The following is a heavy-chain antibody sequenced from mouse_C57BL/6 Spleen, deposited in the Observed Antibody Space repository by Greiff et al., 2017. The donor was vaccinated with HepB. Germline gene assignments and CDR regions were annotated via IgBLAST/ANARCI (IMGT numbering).Heavy chain of an antibody. CDR2: IHPNSGST. CDR3: ASRGAQAGCDY. D-gene: IGHD3-2*02. V-gene: IGHV1-64*01. CDR1: GYTFTSYW. J-gene: IGHJ2*01. Sequence: QVQLQQPGAELVKPGASVKLSCKASGYTFTSYWMHWVKQRPGQGLEWIGMIHPNSGSTNYNEKFKSKATLTVDKSSSAAYMQLSSLTSEDSAVYYCASRGAQAGCDYWGQGTTLTVSS.